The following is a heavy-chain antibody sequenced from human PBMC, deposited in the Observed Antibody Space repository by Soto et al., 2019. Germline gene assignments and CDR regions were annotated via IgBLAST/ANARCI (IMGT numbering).Heavy chain of an antibody. CDR3: AKAIPGFTSSWNRSGFDL. CDR2: ISGSGGRS. Sequence: GGSLRLSCAASGFTFSRYAMTCVRQAPGKGLEWVSAISGSGGRSEYADSVNGRFTISRDNSKNTLYLQMNSLRADDTALYYCAKAIPGFTSSWNRSGFDLWGQGTMVTVSS. V-gene: IGHV3-23*01. D-gene: IGHD6-13*01. CDR1: GFTFSRYA. J-gene: IGHJ3*01.